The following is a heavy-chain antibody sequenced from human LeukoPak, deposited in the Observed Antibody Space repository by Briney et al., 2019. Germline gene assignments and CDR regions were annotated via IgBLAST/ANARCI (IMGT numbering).Heavy chain of an antibody. CDR2: ISYDGSNK. V-gene: IGHV3-30*18. CDR3: AKVLSSGWYYFDY. CDR1: GFTLSSYG. D-gene: IGHD6-19*01. Sequence: PGGSLRLSCAASGFTLSSYGMHCVRQAPGNGLEWVAVISYDGSNKYYADSVKGRFTISRDNSKNTLYLQMNSLRAEDTAVYYCAKVLSSGWYYFDYWGQGTLVTVSS. J-gene: IGHJ4*02.